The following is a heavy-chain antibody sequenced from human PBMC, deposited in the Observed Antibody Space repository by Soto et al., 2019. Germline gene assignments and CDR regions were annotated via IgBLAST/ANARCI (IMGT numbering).Heavy chain of an antibody. CDR1: GYTFTSYG. V-gene: IGHV1-18*01. J-gene: IGHJ4*02. CDR2: ISANNGNT. D-gene: IGHD5-12*01. Sequence: QVQLLQSGAEVKKPGASVRVSCKASGYTFTSYGINWVRQAPGQGLEWMGWISANNGNTHYAQKLQGRVTMTTDTSTSTAYMELRSLRSDDTAVYYCARVQSGYDFAYWGQGTLVTVSS. CDR3: ARVQSGYDFAY.